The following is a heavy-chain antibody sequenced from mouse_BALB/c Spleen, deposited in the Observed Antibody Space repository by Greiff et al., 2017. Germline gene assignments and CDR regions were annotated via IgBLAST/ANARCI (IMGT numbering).Heavy chain of an antibody. CDR3: TRSYYYGSSYFDY. CDR1: GYTFTSYY. D-gene: IGHD1-1*01. J-gene: IGHJ2*01. V-gene: IGHV1S81*02. Sequence: QVQLQQPGAELVKPGASVKLSCKASGYTFTSYYMYWVKQRPGQGLEWIGGINPSNGGTNFNEKFKSKATLTVDKSSSTAYMQLSSLTSEDSAVYYCTRSYYYGSSYFDYWGQGTTLTVSS. CDR2: INPSNGGT.